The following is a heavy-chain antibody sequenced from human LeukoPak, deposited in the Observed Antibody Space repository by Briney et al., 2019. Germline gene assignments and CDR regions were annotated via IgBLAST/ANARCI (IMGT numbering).Heavy chain of an antibody. Sequence: ASVKVSCKASGYTFTGYYMHWVRQAPGQGLEWMGWINPNSGGTNYAQRFQGRVTMTRDTSISTAFMELSRLRSDDTAVFYCARDGIAAADFWGQGTLVTVSS. CDR3: ARDGIAAADF. D-gene: IGHD6-13*01. V-gene: IGHV1-2*02. CDR1: GYTFTGYY. CDR2: INPNSGGT. J-gene: IGHJ4*02.